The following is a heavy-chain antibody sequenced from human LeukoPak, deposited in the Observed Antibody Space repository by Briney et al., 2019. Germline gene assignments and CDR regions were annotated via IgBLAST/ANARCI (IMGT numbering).Heavy chain of an antibody. V-gene: IGHV4-39*01. CDR2: VFYRGRT. Sequence: PSETLSLTCTVSGASIDTTSYYWGWIRQPPGKGLEWIGSVFYRGRTHYNPSLRSRVTISADTSKNQFSLKLSSVTAADTAVYYCARGFSRRLTQKYSSSSPPFDYWGQGTLVTVSS. CDR3: ARGFSRRLTQKYSSSSPPFDY. J-gene: IGHJ4*02. D-gene: IGHD6-6*01. CDR1: GASIDTTSYY.